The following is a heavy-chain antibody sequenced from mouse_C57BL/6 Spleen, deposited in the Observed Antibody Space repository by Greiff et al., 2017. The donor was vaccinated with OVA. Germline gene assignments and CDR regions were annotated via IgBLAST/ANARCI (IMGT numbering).Heavy chain of an antibody. CDR1: GYTFTSYW. CDR2: ISPGSGST. CDR3: ARRAYYNWYFDV. V-gene: IGHV1-55*01. J-gene: IGHJ1*03. Sequence: QVQLQQPGAELVKPGASVKMSCKASGYTFTSYWITWVKQRPGPGLEWIGDISPGSGSTNYNEKFKSKATLTVDTSSSTAYMQLSSLTSEDSAVYYCARRAYYNWYFDVWGTGTTVTVSS. D-gene: IGHD2-12*01.